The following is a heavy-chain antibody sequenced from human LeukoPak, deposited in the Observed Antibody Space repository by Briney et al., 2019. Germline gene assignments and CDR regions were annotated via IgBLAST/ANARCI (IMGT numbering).Heavy chain of an antibody. Sequence: GGSLRLSCAASGFAFSSYGMYRVRQAPGKGLEWVAVIWFDGSKKYYADSVKGRFTISRDNSKNTLYLQMNSLRAEDTAVYYCARGVPPDYWGQGTLVTVSS. CDR1: GFAFSSYG. D-gene: IGHD2-2*01. CDR2: IWFDGSKK. CDR3: ARGVPPDY. J-gene: IGHJ4*02. V-gene: IGHV3-33*01.